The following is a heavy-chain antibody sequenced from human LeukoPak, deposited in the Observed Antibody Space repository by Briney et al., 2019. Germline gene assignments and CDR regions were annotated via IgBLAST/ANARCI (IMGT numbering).Heavy chain of an antibody. V-gene: IGHV3-23*01. CDR1: GFTFSSYG. Sequence: PGGSLRLSCAASGFTFSSYGMGWVRQAPGKGLEWVSTISGSGGRTYYADSVKGRFTISRDNCRNTLYLQMNSLRAEDTAVYYCAKGQLGGYWLYDYWGQGTLVTVSS. D-gene: IGHD3-9*01. CDR3: AKGQLGGYWLYDY. CDR2: ISGSGGRT. J-gene: IGHJ4*02.